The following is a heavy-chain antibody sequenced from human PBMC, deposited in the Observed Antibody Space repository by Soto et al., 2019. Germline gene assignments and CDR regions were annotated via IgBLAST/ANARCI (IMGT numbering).Heavy chain of an antibody. V-gene: IGHV1-18*01. D-gene: IGHD6-13*01. CDR2: ISAYNGNT. J-gene: IGHJ6*02. CDR3: ARERIAAAGITGYYYYYYGMDG. CDR1: GYTFTSYG. Sequence: ASVKVSCKDSGYTFTSYGISWVRQAPGQGLEWMGWISAYNGNTNYAQKLQGRVTMTTDTSTSTAYMELRSLRSDDTAVYYCARERIAAAGITGYYYYYYGMDGWGQGTTVTVSS.